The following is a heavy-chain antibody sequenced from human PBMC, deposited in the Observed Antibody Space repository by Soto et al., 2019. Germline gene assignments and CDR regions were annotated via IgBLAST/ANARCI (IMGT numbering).Heavy chain of an antibody. J-gene: IGHJ4*02. Sequence: QSQTLSLTCTVSGGSISSSSYYWGWIRQPPGKGLEWIGSIYYSGSTYYNPSLKSRVTISVDTSKNQFSLKLSSVTAADMAVYYCARGRGSGSYYSLFDYWGQGTLVTVSS. D-gene: IGHD3-10*01. CDR1: GGSISSSSYY. V-gene: IGHV4-39*07. CDR2: IYYSGST. CDR3: ARGRGSGSYYSLFDY.